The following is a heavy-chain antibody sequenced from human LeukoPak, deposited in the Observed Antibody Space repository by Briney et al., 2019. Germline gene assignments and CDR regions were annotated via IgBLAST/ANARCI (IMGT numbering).Heavy chain of an antibody. CDR3: AKDPRKNSNGWYRGADWFDP. Sequence: GGSLRLSCAASGFTFSSYGMHWVRQAPGKGLEWVAFIRYDGSNKYYADSVKVRFTISRDNSKNTLYLQMNSLRAEDTAVYYCAKDPRKNSNGWYRGADWFDPWGQGTLVTVSS. CDR2: IRYDGSNK. V-gene: IGHV3-30*02. J-gene: IGHJ5*02. D-gene: IGHD6-19*01. CDR1: GFTFSSYG.